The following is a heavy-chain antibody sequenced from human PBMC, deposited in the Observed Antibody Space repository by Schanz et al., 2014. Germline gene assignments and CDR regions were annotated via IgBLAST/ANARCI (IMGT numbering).Heavy chain of an antibody. Sequence: EVQLLESGGGLVQPGGSLRLSCAASGFTFTTHSMTWVRQAPGKGLEWVSGISGSGGSTYYADSVKGRFTISRDNSKTALSLQMNSLRAEDAAVYCCASGVHVSSLQKGLQFWGRGTLVIVSS. CDR2: ISGSGGST. CDR3: ASGVHVSSLQKGLQF. D-gene: IGHD3-10*01. J-gene: IGHJ1*01. CDR1: GFTFTTHS. V-gene: IGHV3-23*01.